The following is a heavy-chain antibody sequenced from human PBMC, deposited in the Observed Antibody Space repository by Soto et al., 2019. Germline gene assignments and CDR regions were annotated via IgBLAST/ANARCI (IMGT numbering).Heavy chain of an antibody. D-gene: IGHD6-19*01. CDR1: GFTFSSYA. V-gene: IGHV3-23*01. CDR2: ISGSGGST. Sequence: LRLSCAASGFTFSSYAMSWVRQAPGKGLEWVSAISGSGGSTYYADSVKGRFTISRDNSKNTLYLQMNSLRAEDTAVYYCAKDPYSSGWYGVNWFDPWGQGTLVTVSS. J-gene: IGHJ5*02. CDR3: AKDPYSSGWYGVNWFDP.